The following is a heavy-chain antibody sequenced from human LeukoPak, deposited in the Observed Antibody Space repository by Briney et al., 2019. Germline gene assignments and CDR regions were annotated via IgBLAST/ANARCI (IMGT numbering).Heavy chain of an antibody. CDR2: FNPEDGES. CDR3: AIELTAVGWGFDH. Sequence: ASVKVSCKVSGYTLINLSLHWVRQAPGKGLEWMGSFNPEDGESIYAQNFQGRVTMTEDTSTDTAYMELYSLRSDDTAVYYCAIELTAVGWGFDHWGQGTLVTVSS. CDR1: GYTLINLS. J-gene: IGHJ4*02. D-gene: IGHD4-23*01. V-gene: IGHV1-24*01.